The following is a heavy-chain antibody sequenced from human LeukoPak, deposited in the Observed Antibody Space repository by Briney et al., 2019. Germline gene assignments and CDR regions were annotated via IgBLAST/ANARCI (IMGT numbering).Heavy chain of an antibody. D-gene: IGHD4-17*01. CDR3: ASNDYGDSSFDY. V-gene: IGHV4-4*07. CDR2: IYTSGST. CDR1: GGSISSYY. J-gene: IGHJ4*02. Sequence: SETLSLTCTVSGGSISSYYWRWIRQPAGRARVWSGCIYTSGSTNYNPSLKSRVTISVDKSKNQFSLKLSSVTAADTAVYYCASNDYGDSSFDYWGQGTLVTVSS.